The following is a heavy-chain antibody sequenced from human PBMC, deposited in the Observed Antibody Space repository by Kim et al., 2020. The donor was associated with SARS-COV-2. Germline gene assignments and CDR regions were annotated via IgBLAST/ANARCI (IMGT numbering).Heavy chain of an antibody. CDR1: GGSISSSSYY. CDR2: IYYSGST. J-gene: IGHJ4*02. Sequence: SETLSLSCTVSGGSISSSSYYWGWIRQPPGKGLEWIANIYYSGSTYYNPSLKSRVTISIDTSENKFSLKLNSVTAADTAVYFCVRAGNLAYCGGDCYTVFDYWGQGTLVTVSS. CDR3: VRAGNLAYCGGDCYTVFDY. D-gene: IGHD2-21*02. V-gene: IGHV4-39*07.